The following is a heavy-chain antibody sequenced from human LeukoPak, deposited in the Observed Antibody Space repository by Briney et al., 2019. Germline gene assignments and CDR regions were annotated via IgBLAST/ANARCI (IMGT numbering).Heavy chain of an antibody. D-gene: IGHD3-10*01. CDR3: AKYRGFGDSYDS. Sequence: GGSLRLSCAASGFTFSSYAMSWARQAPGKGLEWVSSIGDSGGNTYYADSVKGRFTISRDTSKNTLYLQMNSLKAEDTAVYYCAKYRGFGDSYDSWGQGTLVTVSS. CDR1: GFTFSSYA. V-gene: IGHV3-23*01. J-gene: IGHJ4*02. CDR2: IGDSGGNT.